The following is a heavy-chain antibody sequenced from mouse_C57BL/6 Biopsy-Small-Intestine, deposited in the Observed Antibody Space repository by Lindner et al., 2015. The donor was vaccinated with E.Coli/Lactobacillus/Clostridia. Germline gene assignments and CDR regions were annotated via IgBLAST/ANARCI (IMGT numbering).Heavy chain of an antibody. Sequence: VQLQESGPELAKPGASVKLSCKASGYTFTNYDINWVIQRPGQGLEWIGWIYPGNDNIKYNEKFKDKATLTVDTSSSTAYMELHSLTSEDSAVYLCARWGLNWHFFDYWGQGTTLTVSS. CDR2: IYPGNDNI. CDR1: GYTFTNYD. J-gene: IGHJ2*01. V-gene: IGHV1-85*01. CDR3: ARWGLNWHFFDY. D-gene: IGHD4-1*02.